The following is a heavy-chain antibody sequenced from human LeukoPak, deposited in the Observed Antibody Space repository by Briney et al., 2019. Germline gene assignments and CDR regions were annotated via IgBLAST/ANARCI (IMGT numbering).Heavy chain of an antibody. CDR3: ASDGYSGSYRGSYY. D-gene: IGHD1-26*01. Sequence: SVKVSCKASGGTFSSYAISWVRQAPGQGLEWMGRIVPIFGIANYAQKFQGRVTITADKSTSTAYMELSSLRSEDTAVYYCASDGYSGSYRGSYYWGQGTLVTVSS. CDR2: IVPIFGIA. CDR1: GGTFSSYA. J-gene: IGHJ4*02. V-gene: IGHV1-69*04.